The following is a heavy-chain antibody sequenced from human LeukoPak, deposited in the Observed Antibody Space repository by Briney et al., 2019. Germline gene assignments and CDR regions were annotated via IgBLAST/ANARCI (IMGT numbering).Heavy chain of an antibody. CDR3: AGRGSGSYFDY. D-gene: IGHD3-10*01. J-gene: IGHJ4*02. CDR2: ISGSGGST. V-gene: IGHV3-23*01. CDR1: GFTFSTYG. Sequence: GGTLRLSCAASGFTFSTYGMSWVRQAPGKGLEWVSAISGSGGSTYYADSVKGRFTISRDNSQNTLYLQMNSLRAEDTAVYYCAGRGSGSYFDYWGQGTLVTVSS.